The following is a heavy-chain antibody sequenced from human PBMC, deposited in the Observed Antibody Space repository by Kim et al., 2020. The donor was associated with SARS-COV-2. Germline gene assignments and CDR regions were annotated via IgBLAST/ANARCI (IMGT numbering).Heavy chain of an antibody. CDR2: ITGKRRTI. CDR3: ATDHAGSGYDYFDS. Sequence: GGSLRLSCEVSGLSFINYAMSWVRQGPGKGLEWVAFITGKRRTIKYADSVKGRFTISRDNSKNSVYLQMNSLRAEDTAMYYCATDHAGSGYDYFDSWG. V-gene: IGHV3-23*01. CDR1: GLSFINYA. D-gene: IGHD5-12*01. J-gene: IGHJ3*01.